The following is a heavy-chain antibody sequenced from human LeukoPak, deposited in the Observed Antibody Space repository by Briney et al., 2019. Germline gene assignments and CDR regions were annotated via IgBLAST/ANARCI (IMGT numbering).Heavy chain of an antibody. CDR2: ISTSSSTI. CDR1: GFSLSGYS. Sequence: GGSLRLSYAASGFSLSGYSMNWVRQAPGKGLEWVSYISTSSSTIYYADSMKGRFTISRDNAKSSLYLQLNSLRDEDTAVYYCAREVKNSWYFDYWGQGTLVSVSS. CDR3: AREVKNSWYFDY. D-gene: IGHD4-23*01. J-gene: IGHJ4*02. V-gene: IGHV3-48*02.